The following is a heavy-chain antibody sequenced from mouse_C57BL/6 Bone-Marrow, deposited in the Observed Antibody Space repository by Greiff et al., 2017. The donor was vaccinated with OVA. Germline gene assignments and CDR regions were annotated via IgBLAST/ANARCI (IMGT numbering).Heavy chain of an antibody. Sequence: EVKLQESGGGLVQPGESLKLSCESNEYEFPSHDMSWVRKTPEKRLELVAAINSDGGSTSYPDTMERRFIISRDNTKKTLYLQISSLRSEDTALYYCARHSHYYGSSYDWYCDVWGTGTTVTVSS. CDR1: EYEFPSHD. D-gene: IGHD1-1*01. V-gene: IGHV5-2*01. J-gene: IGHJ1*03. CDR2: INSDGGST. CDR3: ARHSHYYGSSYDWYCDV.